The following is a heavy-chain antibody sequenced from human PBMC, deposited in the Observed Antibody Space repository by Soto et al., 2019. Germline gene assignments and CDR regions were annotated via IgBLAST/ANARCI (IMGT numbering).Heavy chain of an antibody. CDR2: INAGNGNT. CDR3: ARTRGYSYALGDFDY. D-gene: IGHD5-18*01. V-gene: IGHV1-3*01. CDR1: GYTFTSYA. Sequence: QVQLVQSGAEVKKPGASVKVSCKASGYTFTSYAMHWVRQAPGQRLEWMGWINAGNGNTKYSQKFQGRVTITRDTSASTAYMELSSLRSEDTAVYYCARTRGYSYALGDFDYWGQGTLVTVSS. J-gene: IGHJ4*02.